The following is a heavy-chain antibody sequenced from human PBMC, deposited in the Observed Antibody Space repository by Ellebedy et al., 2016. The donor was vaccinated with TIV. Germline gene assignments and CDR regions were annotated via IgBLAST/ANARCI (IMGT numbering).Heavy chain of an antibody. CDR3: TSIGPPEDIVVVPAAQYYYGMDV. J-gene: IGHJ6*02. CDR2: IWYDGSNK. V-gene: IGHV3-33*01. D-gene: IGHD2-2*01. Sequence: GESLKISCAASGFTFSSYGMHWVRQAPGKGLEWVAVIWYDGSNKYYADSVKGRFTISRDNSKNTLYLQMNSLKTEDTAVYYCTSIGPPEDIVVVPAAQYYYGMDVWGQGTTVTVSS. CDR1: GFTFSSYG.